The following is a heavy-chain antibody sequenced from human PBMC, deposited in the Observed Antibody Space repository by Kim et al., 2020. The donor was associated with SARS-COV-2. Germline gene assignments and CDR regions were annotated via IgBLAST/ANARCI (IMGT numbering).Heavy chain of an antibody. Sequence: GGSLRLSXAASGFTFSNYGMHWVRQAPGKGLEWVAIIWFDGRDQYYADSVKGRFTITRDNSKSTLFLQMNSLRAEETALYYCARDVGFKYNWNYADFWGQGTMVTVAS. V-gene: IGHV3-33*01. D-gene: IGHD1-7*01. J-gene: IGHJ4*02. CDR2: IWFDGRDQ. CDR3: ARDVGFKYNWNYADF. CDR1: GFTFSNYG.